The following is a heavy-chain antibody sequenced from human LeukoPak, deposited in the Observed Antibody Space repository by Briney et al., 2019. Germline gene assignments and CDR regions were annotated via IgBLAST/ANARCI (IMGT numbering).Heavy chain of an antibody. Sequence: SSETLSLTCTVSGGSISSYYWSWIRQPPGKGLEWIGYIYYSGSTNYNPSLKSRVTISVDTSKNQFSLKLSSVTAADTAVYYCARDLRVAAAFAYGMDVWGQGTTVTVSS. CDR2: IYYSGST. J-gene: IGHJ6*02. D-gene: IGHD6-13*01. CDR3: ARDLRVAAAFAYGMDV. CDR1: GGSISSYY. V-gene: IGHV4-59*12.